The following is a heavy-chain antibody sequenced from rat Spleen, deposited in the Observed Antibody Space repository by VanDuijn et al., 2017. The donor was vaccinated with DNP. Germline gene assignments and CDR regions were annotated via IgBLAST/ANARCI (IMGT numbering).Heavy chain of an antibody. D-gene: IGHD1-2*01. CDR2: INTDGGNT. CDR1: GFTFSRYW. V-gene: IGHV5-58*01. Sequence: EVQLVESGGGLVQPGNSLKLSCVASGFTFSRYWMYWIRQAPGKGLEWVAAINTDGGNTYYPDSVKGRFTISRDNAKNTQYLQMDSLRSEDTATYYCATQDYSTFTTGFDYWGQGVMVTVSS. J-gene: IGHJ2*01. CDR3: ATQDYSTFTTGFDY.